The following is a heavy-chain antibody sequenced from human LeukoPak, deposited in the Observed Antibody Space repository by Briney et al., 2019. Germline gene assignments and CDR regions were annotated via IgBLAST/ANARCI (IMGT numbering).Heavy chain of an antibody. CDR1: GFTFSNAW. V-gene: IGHV3-15*01. CDR2: IKSKTDGGTT. Sequence: GGSLRLSCAASGFTFSNAWMSWVRQAPGKGLEWVGRIKSKTDGGTTDYAAPVKGRFTISRDDSKNTLYLQMNSLKTEDTAVYYCTIQEITYYLPYYFDYWGQGTLVTVSS. D-gene: IGHD3-10*01. CDR3: TIQEITYYLPYYFDY. J-gene: IGHJ4*02.